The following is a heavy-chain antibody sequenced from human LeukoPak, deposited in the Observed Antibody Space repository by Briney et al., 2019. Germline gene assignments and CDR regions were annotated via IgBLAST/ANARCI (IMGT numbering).Heavy chain of an antibody. D-gene: IGHD4-11*01. CDR2: INSDGSST. Sequence: PGGSLRLSCAASGVTFSSYWMHWVRQAPGKGLVWVSRINSDGSSTSYADSVKGRFTISRDQAKSTLYLQMNSLRAEDTAGYYCARCAVTQDYWGQGTLVTVSS. V-gene: IGHV3-74*01. CDR3: ARCAVTQDY. J-gene: IGHJ4*02. CDR1: GVTFSSYW.